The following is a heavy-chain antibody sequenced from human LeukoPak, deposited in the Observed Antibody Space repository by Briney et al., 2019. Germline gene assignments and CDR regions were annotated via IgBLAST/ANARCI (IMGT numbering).Heavy chain of an antibody. CDR1: GGTFSSYA. V-gene: IGHV1-2*02. CDR3: ARVGAGGYYYYYGMDV. D-gene: IGHD1-26*01. CDR2: INPNSGGT. J-gene: IGHJ6*02. Sequence: GASVKVSCKASGGTFSSYAISWVRQAPGQGLEWMGWINPNSGGTNYAQKFQGRVTMTRDTSISTAYMELSRLRSDDTAVYYCARVGAGGYYYYYGMDVWGQGTTVTVSS.